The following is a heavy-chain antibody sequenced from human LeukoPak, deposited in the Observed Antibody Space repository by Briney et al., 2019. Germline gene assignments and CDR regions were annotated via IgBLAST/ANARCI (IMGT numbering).Heavy chain of an antibody. CDR2: ISASGSYT. D-gene: IGHD6-19*01. J-gene: IGHJ4*02. V-gene: IGHV3-11*03. Sequence: PVGALRLSCAASVFSFSEEYISWIRQAPGQGVEWISYISASGSYTNYADSVKGRFTISRDNAKNSLYLQMTSLRAEDTAVYYCGRSRGAGPGAHFDVWGQGTLVTVSS. CDR1: VFSFSEEY. CDR3: GRSRGAGPGAHFDV.